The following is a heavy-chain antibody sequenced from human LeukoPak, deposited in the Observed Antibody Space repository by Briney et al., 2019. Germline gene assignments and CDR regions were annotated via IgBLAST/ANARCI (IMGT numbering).Heavy chain of an antibody. CDR2: IYSDGTT. V-gene: IGHV3-66*02. CDR3: AKDSDIVGATSFDY. CDR1: GFTVSTNY. J-gene: IGHJ4*02. D-gene: IGHD1-26*01. Sequence: GGSLRLSCAASGFTVSTNYITWVRQAPGKGLEWVSVIYSDGTTYYADSVKGRFTISRDNSKNTLSLQMNSLRAEDTAVYYCAKDSDIVGATSFDYWGQGTLVTVSS.